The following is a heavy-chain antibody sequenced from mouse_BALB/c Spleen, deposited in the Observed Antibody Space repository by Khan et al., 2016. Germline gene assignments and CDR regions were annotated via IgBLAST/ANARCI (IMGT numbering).Heavy chain of an antibody. CDR1: GYTFTEYT. CDR2: ISPSNGGS. Sequence: VRLQQSGPELVKPGASVKISCKTSGYTFTEYTIHWVKQSHGKSLEWIGGISPSNGGSTNNQKFKDKATLTIDKSSSAASMELRSLTSEDSAVYYCTREAQYYFDYWGQGTTLTVSS. J-gene: IGHJ2*01. CDR3: TREAQYYFDY. V-gene: IGHV1-18*01.